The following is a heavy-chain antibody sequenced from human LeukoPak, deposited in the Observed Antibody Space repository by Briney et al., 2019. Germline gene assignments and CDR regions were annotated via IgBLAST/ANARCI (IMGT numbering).Heavy chain of an antibody. CDR1: GYTFTGYY. CDR3: ARVGYCTSTSCYGGIDY. D-gene: IGHD2-2*01. Sequence: ASVKVSCKASGYTFTGYYMHWVRQAPGQGLEWMGWINPNSGGTNYAQKFQGRVTMTRDTSISTAYMELSRLRSDDTAGYYCARVGYCTSTSCYGGIDYWGQGTLVTVSS. CDR2: INPNSGGT. V-gene: IGHV1-2*02. J-gene: IGHJ4*02.